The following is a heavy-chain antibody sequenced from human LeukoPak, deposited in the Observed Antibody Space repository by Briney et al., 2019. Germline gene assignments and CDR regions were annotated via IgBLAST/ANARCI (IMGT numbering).Heavy chain of an antibody. D-gene: IGHD3-10*01. CDR2: IYYSGST. Sequence: SETLSLTCIISGYTISSGYQWGWIRQPPGKGLEWIGNIYYSGSTYYNPSLKGCLTMSVDRSNNLFSLNLNSVTAADTAVYYCARDQYYYGSGSYYYFDYWGQGTLVTVSS. V-gene: IGHV4-38-2*02. J-gene: IGHJ4*02. CDR3: ARDQYYYGSGSYYYFDY. CDR1: GYTISSGYQ.